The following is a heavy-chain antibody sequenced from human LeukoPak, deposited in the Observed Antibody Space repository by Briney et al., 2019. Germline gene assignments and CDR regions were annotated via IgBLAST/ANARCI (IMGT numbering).Heavy chain of an antibody. Sequence: SGGSLRLSCAASGFTFSSYGMSWVRQAPGKGLEWVSAISGSGGSTYYADSVKGRFTISRDNSKNTLYLQMNSLRAEDTAVYYCAKDLHYYDSSGSYYFDYWGQGTLVTVSS. J-gene: IGHJ4*02. CDR1: GFTFSSYG. CDR2: ISGSGGST. V-gene: IGHV3-23*01. D-gene: IGHD3-22*01. CDR3: AKDLHYYDSSGSYYFDY.